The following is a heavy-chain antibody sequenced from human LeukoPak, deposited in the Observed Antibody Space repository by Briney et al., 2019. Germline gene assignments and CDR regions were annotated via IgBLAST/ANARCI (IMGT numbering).Heavy chain of an antibody. J-gene: IGHJ4*02. CDR3: ARSIAAAGHRYLDY. CDR2: IGKGGDT. Sequence: GGSLRLSCAASEFTFSTYDMYWVRQATRKGLEWLSGIGKGGDTYYLGSVKGRFTTSRDNAENSLYLQLNSLGVGDTAVYYCARSIAAAGHRYLDYWGQGTLVTVSS. V-gene: IGHV3-13*01. D-gene: IGHD6-13*01. CDR1: EFTFSTYD.